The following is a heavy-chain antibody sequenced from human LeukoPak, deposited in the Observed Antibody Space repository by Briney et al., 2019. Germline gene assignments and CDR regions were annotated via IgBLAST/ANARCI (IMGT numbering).Heavy chain of an antibody. D-gene: IGHD3-16*02. CDR3: ARRLRLGELSHGYFDY. Sequence: SETLSLTCTVSGYSISSGYYWGWIRQPPGKGLEWIGSIYHSGSTYYNPSLKSRVTISVDTSKNQFSLKLSSVTAADTAVYYCARRLRLGELSHGYFDYWGQGTLVTVSS. V-gene: IGHV4-38-2*02. CDR2: IYHSGST. J-gene: IGHJ4*02. CDR1: GYSISSGYY.